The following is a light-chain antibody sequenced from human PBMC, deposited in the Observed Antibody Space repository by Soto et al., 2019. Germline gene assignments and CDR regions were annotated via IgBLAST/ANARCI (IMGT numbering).Light chain of an antibody. Sequence: DLQMTQSPSSLSASVGDRVTITCRASQGITNDLAWYQQKPGKVPKLLIYAASTLQSGVPSRFSGSGFGTDFTLTISSLQPEDVATYYCQKYNSALWAFGQGTKVEIK. V-gene: IGKV1-27*01. CDR3: QKYNSALWA. CDR1: QGITND. J-gene: IGKJ1*01. CDR2: AAS.